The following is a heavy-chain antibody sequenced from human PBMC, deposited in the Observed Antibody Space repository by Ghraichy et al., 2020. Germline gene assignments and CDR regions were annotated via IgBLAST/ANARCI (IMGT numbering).Heavy chain of an antibody. CDR2: IYYSGST. V-gene: IGHV4-31*03. Sequence: TLSLTCTVSGGSISRGGYYWSWIRQHPGKGLEWIGYIYYSGSTYYNPSLKSRVTISVDTSKNQFSLKLSSVTAADTAVYYCARGGAAAGREVYFDYWGQGTLVTVSS. CDR3: ARGGAAAGREVYFDY. CDR1: GGSISRGGYY. J-gene: IGHJ4*02. D-gene: IGHD6-13*01.